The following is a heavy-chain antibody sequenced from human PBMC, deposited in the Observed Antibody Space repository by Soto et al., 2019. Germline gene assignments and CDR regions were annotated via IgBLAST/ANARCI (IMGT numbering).Heavy chain of an antibody. CDR1: GGSISSGDYY. D-gene: IGHD3-10*01. CDR3: ARVRGVTYFDY. Sequence: QVQLQESGPGLVKPSQTLSLTCTVSGGSISSGDYYWSWIRRPPGKGLEWIGYIYYSGSTYYNPSPQSRVTISVDTAKNPFSLRLSSVTAADTAVYYCARVRGVTYFDYWGQGTLVTVSS. J-gene: IGHJ4*02. V-gene: IGHV4-30-4*01. CDR2: IYYSGST.